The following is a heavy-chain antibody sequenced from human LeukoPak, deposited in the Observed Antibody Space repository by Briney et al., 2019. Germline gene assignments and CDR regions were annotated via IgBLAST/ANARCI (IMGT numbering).Heavy chain of an antibody. CDR1: GYTFTSYG. V-gene: IGHV1-18*01. CDR3: ARDRIVEALTYYDY. Sequence: ASVKVSCKASGYTFTSYGISWVRQAPGQGLEWMGWISAYNGNTNYAQKLQGRVTMTTDTSTSTAYMELRSLRSDDTAVYYCARDRIVEALTYYDYWGQGTLVTVSS. D-gene: IGHD1-26*01. J-gene: IGHJ4*02. CDR2: ISAYNGNT.